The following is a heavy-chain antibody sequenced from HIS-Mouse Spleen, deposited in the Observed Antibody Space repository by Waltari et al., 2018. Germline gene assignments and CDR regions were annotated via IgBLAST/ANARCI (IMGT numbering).Heavy chain of an antibody. CDR2: IFSNDEK. J-gene: IGHJ4*02. CDR3: ARIGGEYYYDSSGYFDY. V-gene: IGHV2-26*01. CDR1: GFSLSNARMG. Sequence: QVTLKESGPVLVKPTETLTLTCTVSGFSLSNARMGVSWTRQPPGKALEWLAHIFSNDEKSYSTSLKSRLTISKDTSKSQVVLTMTNMDPVDTATYYCARIGGEYYYDSSGYFDYWGQGTLVTVSS. D-gene: IGHD3-22*01.